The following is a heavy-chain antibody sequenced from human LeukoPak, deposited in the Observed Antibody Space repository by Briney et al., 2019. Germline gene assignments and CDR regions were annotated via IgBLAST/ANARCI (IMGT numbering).Heavy chain of an antibody. CDR2: IVVGSGNT. CDR3: AAVRYFDWLLADVVAFDI. J-gene: IGHJ3*02. Sequence: ASVKVSCKASGFTFTSSAMQWVRQARGQRLEWIGWIVVGSGNTNYAQKFQERVTITRHMSTSTAYMELSSLRSEDTAVYYCAAVRYFDWLLADVVAFDIWGQGTMVTVSS. V-gene: IGHV1-58*02. CDR1: GFTFTSSA. D-gene: IGHD3-9*01.